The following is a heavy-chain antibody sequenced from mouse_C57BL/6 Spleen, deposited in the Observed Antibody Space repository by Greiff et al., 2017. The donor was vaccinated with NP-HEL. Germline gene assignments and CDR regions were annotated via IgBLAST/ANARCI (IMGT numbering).Heavy chain of an antibody. J-gene: IGHJ3*01. CDR1: GYTFPSST. V-gene: IGHV1-4*01. CDR3: ARDDTTVVAPFAY. D-gene: IGHD1-1*01. CDR2: INPSSGYT. Sequence: QVQLQQSGAELARPGASVQLSCKASGYTFPSSTMHWVKQRPGPGLEWIGYINPSSGYTKYNQKFKDKATLTADKSSSTAYMQLSSLTSEDSAVYYCARDDTTVVAPFAYWGQGTLVTVSA.